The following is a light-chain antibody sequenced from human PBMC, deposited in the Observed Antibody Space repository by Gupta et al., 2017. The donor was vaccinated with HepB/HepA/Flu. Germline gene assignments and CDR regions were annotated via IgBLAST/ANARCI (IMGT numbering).Light chain of an antibody. J-gene: IGKJ1*01. CDR2: GAS. CDR1: QSVTSY. CDR3: QLYNTSPTWT. Sequence: EIVLTQSPGTLSLSPGKRATLSCRASQSVTSYLACYQQKPGQAPRLRIYGASSRATGIPDRLSGSGSGTDFTLTMSRLEPEDFAVYYCQLYNTSPTWTFGQGTKVEIK. V-gene: IGKV3-20*01.